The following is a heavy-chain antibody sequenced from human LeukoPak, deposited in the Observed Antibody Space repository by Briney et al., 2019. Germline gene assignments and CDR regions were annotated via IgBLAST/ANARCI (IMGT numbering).Heavy chain of an antibody. Sequence: PGGSLRLSCAASGFTFSSYAMHWVRPAPGKGLEWVAVISYDGSNKYYADSVKGRFTISRDDSKNTLYLQMNSLRAEDTAVYYCARERDTTRRGFDYWGQGTLVTVSS. V-gene: IGHV3-30-3*01. D-gene: IGHD3-16*02. J-gene: IGHJ4*02. CDR1: GFTFSSYA. CDR3: ARERDTTRRGFDY. CDR2: ISYDGSNK.